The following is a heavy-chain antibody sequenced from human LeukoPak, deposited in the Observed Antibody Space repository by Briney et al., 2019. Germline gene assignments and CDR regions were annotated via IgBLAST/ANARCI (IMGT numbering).Heavy chain of an antibody. J-gene: IGHJ6*03. Sequence: SETLSLTCTVSGGSISSGSYYWSWIRQPAGKGLEWIGRIYTGGSTNYNPSLKSRVTISVDTSKNQFSLKLSSVTAADTAVYYCARDQGHTMIGTNHYYYYMDVWGKGTTVTISS. CDR3: ARDQGHTMIGTNHYYYYMDV. D-gene: IGHD3-22*01. CDR1: GGSISSGSYY. CDR2: IYTGGST. V-gene: IGHV4-61*02.